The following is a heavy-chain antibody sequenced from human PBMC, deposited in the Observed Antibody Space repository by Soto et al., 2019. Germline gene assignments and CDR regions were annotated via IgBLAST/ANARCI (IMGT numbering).Heavy chain of an antibody. J-gene: IGHJ4*02. D-gene: IGHD3-16*01. V-gene: IGHV3-30*18. CDR2: ISNDGSNR. CDR3: AKAIYDTGVDDY. CDR1: GFSFKSYG. Sequence: QVQVVESGGGVVQPGTSLRLSCVASGFSFKSYGMHWVRQAPGKGLEWVALISNDGSNRYYEDSVKGRFTVSRDNSKNTVSLQMNSLRPEETALEDCAKAIYDTGVDDYWRQGNHVIVAS.